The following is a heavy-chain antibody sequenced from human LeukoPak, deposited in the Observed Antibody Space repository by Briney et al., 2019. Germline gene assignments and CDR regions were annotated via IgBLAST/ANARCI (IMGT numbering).Heavy chain of an antibody. CDR1: GGSISSSSYY. D-gene: IGHD2-21*02. CDR3: AREMVVTDPGFGY. CDR2: IYYSGST. Sequence: RASETLSLTCTVSGGSISSSSYYSGWIRQPPGKGLEWIGSIYYSGSTYYNPSLKSRVTISVDTSKNQFSLKLSSVTAADTAVYYCAREMVVTDPGFGYWGQGTLVTVSS. V-gene: IGHV4-39*07. J-gene: IGHJ4*02.